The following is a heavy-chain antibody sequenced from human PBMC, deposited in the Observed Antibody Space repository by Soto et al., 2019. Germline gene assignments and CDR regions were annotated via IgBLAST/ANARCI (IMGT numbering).Heavy chain of an antibody. V-gene: IGHV1-46*03. Sequence: QVQLVQSGAEVKKPGASVKVSCKASGYTFTSYYMHWVRQAPGQGLEWMGITNPSGGSTSYAQKFQGRVTMTRDTSTSTVYMELSSLRSEDTAVYYCDRDKVEMATIHYGMDVWGQGPTVTVSS. D-gene: IGHD5-12*01. CDR2: TNPSGGST. J-gene: IGHJ6*02. CDR1: GYTFTSYY. CDR3: DRDKVEMATIHYGMDV.